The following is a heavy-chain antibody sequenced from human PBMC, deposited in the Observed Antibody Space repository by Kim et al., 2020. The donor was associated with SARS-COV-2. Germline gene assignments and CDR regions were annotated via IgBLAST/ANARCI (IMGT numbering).Heavy chain of an antibody. Sequence: NPSLKSRVTISVDTSKNQFSLKLGSVTAADTAVYYCARAPRIAAAGMYDYWGQGTLVTVSS. V-gene: IGHV4-59*01. D-gene: IGHD6-13*01. CDR3: ARAPRIAAAGMYDY. J-gene: IGHJ4*02.